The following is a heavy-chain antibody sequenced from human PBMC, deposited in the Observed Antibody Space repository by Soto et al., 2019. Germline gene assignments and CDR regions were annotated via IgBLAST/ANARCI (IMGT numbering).Heavy chain of an antibody. J-gene: IGHJ4*02. Sequence: SETLSLTCTVSGGSISSGDYYWSWIRQPPGKGLEWIGYIYYSGSTYYNPSLKSRVTISVDTSKNQFSLKLSSVTAADTAVYYCARDSSSWTFDYWGQGTLVTVSS. D-gene: IGHD6-13*01. CDR1: GGSISSGDYY. CDR2: IYYSGST. V-gene: IGHV4-30-4*01. CDR3: ARDSSSWTFDY.